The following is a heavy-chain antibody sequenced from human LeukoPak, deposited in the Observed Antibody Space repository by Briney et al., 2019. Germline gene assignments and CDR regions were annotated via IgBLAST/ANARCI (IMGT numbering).Heavy chain of an antibody. D-gene: IGHD1-1*01. CDR1: GFTFSTYA. V-gene: IGHV3-23*01. CDR2: IGGRGVST. J-gene: IGHJ4*02. CDR3: AKAASGNWNDVSDY. Sequence: GGSLRLSCAASGFTFSTYAMSWVRQAPGKGLEWVSAIGGRGVSTSYADSVRGRFTISRDNSKHTLYLQMNSLRAEDTAVYYCAKAASGNWNDVSDYWGQGTLVTVSS.